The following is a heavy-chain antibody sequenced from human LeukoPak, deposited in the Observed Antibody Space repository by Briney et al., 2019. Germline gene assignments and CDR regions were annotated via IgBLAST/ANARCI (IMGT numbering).Heavy chain of an antibody. CDR3: AKDRYNWGYLISFDY. J-gene: IGHJ4*02. D-gene: IGHD1-20*01. Sequence: GGSLRLSCAASGVTLSSYAMSWVRQAPGKGLEWVSGISGSGGRTYHADSVKGRFTISRDNSKNTLYLQMNSLRAEDTAVYYCAKDRYNWGYLISFDYWGQGTLVTVSS. CDR1: GVTLSSYA. CDR2: ISGSGGRT. V-gene: IGHV3-23*01.